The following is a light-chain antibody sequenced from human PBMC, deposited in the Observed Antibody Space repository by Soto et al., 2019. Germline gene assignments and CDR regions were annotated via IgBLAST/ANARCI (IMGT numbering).Light chain of an antibody. CDR3: QQYNNWGT. Sequence: EIVMTQSPATLSVSPGERATLSCRASQSVSSNLAWYQQKPGQAPRLLIYGASTRATGIPARFSGSGSGTEFTLNISSLQSEDFAVSYCQQYNNWGTFGQGTKVEIK. CDR1: QSVSSN. J-gene: IGKJ1*01. CDR2: GAS. V-gene: IGKV3-15*01.